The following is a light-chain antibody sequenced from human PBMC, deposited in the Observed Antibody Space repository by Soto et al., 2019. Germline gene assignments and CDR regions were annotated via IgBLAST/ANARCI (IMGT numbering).Light chain of an antibody. Sequence: EIVMTQSPATLSVSPGERATLSCRASQSVSSNFAWYQQKPGQAPRLLIYGASTMTTGIPARFSGSGSGTEFTLTISSLQSEDFAVYYCQQYNNWPPRAFGGGTKVEIK. CDR1: QSVSSN. CDR3: QQYNNWPPRA. V-gene: IGKV3-15*01. J-gene: IGKJ4*01. CDR2: GAS.